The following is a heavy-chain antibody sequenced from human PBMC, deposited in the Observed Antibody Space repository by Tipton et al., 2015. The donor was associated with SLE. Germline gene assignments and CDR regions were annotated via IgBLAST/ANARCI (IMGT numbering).Heavy chain of an antibody. J-gene: IGHJ6*02. D-gene: IGHD2-2*01. CDR1: GFTFRSYA. CDR3: ARDIVVVPAAMGAYYGMDV. CDR2: IRGSGGRT. V-gene: IGHV3-23*01. Sequence: SLRLSCAASGFTFRSYAMSWVRQAPGKGLEWVSAIRGSGGRTYYADSVKGRFTISRDNSKNTLYLQMNSLRAEDTAVYYCARDIVVVPAAMGAYYGMDVWGQGTTVTVSS.